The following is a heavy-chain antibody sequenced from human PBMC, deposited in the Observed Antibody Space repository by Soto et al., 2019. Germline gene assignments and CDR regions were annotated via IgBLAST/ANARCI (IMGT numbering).Heavy chain of an antibody. CDR3: ARDLGGNISAA. Sequence: QVQVVQSGAEVKKPGASVKVSCKASGYTFTSYGISWVRQAPGQGLEWMGWINAYNGNTKYAQKLQGRVTITTDTTTSTAYMELRRLRSDDTAVYSFARDLGGNISAAWGQGTLVTVSS. CDR1: GYTFTSYG. J-gene: IGHJ5*02. CDR2: INAYNGNT. D-gene: IGHD1-26*01. V-gene: IGHV1-18*01.